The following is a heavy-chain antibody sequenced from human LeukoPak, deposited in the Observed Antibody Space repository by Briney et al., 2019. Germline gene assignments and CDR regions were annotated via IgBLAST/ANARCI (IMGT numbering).Heavy chain of an antibody. CDR1: GYTFTSYY. Sequence: ASVKVSCKASGYTFTSYYMHWVRQAPGQGLEWMGWISAYNGNTKYAQKLQGRFTMSTDTSTSTAYMELRSLTSDDTAVYYCARDLDGSGSYYTDYWGQGTLVTVSS. CDR3: ARDLDGSGSYYTDY. CDR2: ISAYNGNT. D-gene: IGHD3-10*01. J-gene: IGHJ4*02. V-gene: IGHV1-18*04.